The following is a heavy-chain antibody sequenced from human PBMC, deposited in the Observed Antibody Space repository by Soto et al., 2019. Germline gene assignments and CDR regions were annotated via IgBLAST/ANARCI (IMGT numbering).Heavy chain of an antibody. CDR1: GASISSISYY. V-gene: IGHV4-39*01. D-gene: IGHD3-3*01. CDR3: ARRDFWSGYYNGWFDP. CDR2: ISYSGST. Sequence: SETLSLTCTLSGASISSISYYWGWIRQPPGKGLEWIGSISYSGSTYYNPSLKSRVTISVDTSKNQFSLKLSSVTAADTAVYYCARRDFWSGYYNGWFDPWGQGTLVTVSS. J-gene: IGHJ5*02.